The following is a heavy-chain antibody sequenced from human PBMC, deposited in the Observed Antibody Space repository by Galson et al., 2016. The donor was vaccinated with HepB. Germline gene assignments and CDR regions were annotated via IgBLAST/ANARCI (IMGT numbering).Heavy chain of an antibody. CDR1: GGSFSGYY. CDR2: IEHSGSA. CDR3: AIYASNWSKYIQH. D-gene: IGHD6-13*01. J-gene: IGHJ1*01. Sequence: ETLSLTCALYGGSFSGYYWSWIRQSPGKGLEWIGEIEHSGSANYSPSLKSRVTMSVDTSQNQFTLKLSSVTVADTAVYYCAIYASNWSKYIQHWGRGSLVIVSS. V-gene: IGHV4-34*01.